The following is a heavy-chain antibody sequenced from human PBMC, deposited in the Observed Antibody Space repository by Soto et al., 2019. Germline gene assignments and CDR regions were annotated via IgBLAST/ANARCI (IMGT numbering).Heavy chain of an antibody. V-gene: IGHV3-30*18. D-gene: IGHD2-15*01. CDR2: ISYDGSNK. J-gene: IGHJ6*02. CDR3: AKDLRQLVVVAATGGMDG. CDR1: GFTFSTYG. Sequence: QVQLVESGGGVVQPGRSLRLSCAASGFTFSTYGMHWVRQAPGKGLEWVAVISYDGSNKYYADSVKGRFTISRDNSKNTLYLQMNSLRAEDTAVYYCAKDLRQLVVVAATGGMDGWGQGTTVTVSS.